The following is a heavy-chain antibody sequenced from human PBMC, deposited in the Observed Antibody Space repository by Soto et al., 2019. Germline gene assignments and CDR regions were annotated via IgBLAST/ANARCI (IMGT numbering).Heavy chain of an antibody. CDR2: INHSGST. CDR1: GGSFSGYY. J-gene: IGHJ4*02. CDR3: ARGLLRITIFGPLEYYFDY. D-gene: IGHD3-3*01. Sequence: PSETLSLTCAVYGGSFSGYYWSWIRQPPGKGLEWIGEINHSGSTNYNPSLKSRVTISVDTSKNQFSLKLSSVTAADTAVYYCARGLLRITIFGPLEYYFDYWGQGTLVTVSS. V-gene: IGHV4-34*01.